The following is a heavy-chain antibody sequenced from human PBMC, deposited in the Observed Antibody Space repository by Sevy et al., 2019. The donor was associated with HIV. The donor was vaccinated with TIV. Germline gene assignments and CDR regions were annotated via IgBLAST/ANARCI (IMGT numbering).Heavy chain of an antibody. D-gene: IGHD1-1*01. CDR2: IKHDGSEI. Sequence: GGSLRLSCAASGFTFSSYWMSWVRQAPGKGLEWVANIKHDGSEIYYVDSVKGRFTISRDNAKNSLYLQMNSLRAEDTAVYYCARDLEHLRWYYFDYWGQGTLVTVSS. CDR3: ARDLEHLRWYYFDY. V-gene: IGHV3-7*01. CDR1: GFTFSSYW. J-gene: IGHJ4*02.